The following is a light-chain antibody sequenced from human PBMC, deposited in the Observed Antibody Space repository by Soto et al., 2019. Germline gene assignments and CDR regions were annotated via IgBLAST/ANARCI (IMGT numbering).Light chain of an antibody. CDR2: GAS. J-gene: IGKJ1*01. CDR3: QQYNNWPPWT. CDR1: QSVSSK. V-gene: IGKV3-15*01. Sequence: IVMTQSPATLSVSPGERATVSCRASQSVSSKLAWYQQKPGQAPRLLIYGASTRATGIPARFSGSGSGTEFTLTISSLQSEDFAVYYCQQYNNWPPWTFGQGTKVDIK.